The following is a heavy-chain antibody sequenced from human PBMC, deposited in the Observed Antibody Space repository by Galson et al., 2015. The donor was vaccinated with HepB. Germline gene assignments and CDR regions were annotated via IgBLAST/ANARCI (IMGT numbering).Heavy chain of an antibody. CDR3: AKGGVDISSYGMDV. CDR1: GLSFRSYG. V-gene: IGHV3-30*18. Sequence: SLRLSCAASGLSFRSYGMHWVRQAPGKGLEWVAVISDDGSYKYYADYVRGRFTISRDNSKNTLYLQMNSLRAEDTALYYCAKGGVDISSYGMDVWGQGTTVTVSS. CDR2: ISDDGSYK. D-gene: IGHD3-9*01. J-gene: IGHJ6*02.